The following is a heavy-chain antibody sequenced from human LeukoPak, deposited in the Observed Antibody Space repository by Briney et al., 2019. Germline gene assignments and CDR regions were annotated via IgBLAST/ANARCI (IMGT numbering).Heavy chain of an antibody. V-gene: IGHV1-24*01. CDR2: FDPEGGQF. CDR1: AFTLSELS. D-gene: IGHD2-2*01. J-gene: IGHJ6*03. Sequence: ASVKVSCKVSAFTLSELSVHWVRQAPGKGLEWVGGFDPEGGQFIYGQSFRGRVILTEDASTNTAFMEVTSMRPDDTAVYYCATGVICATTTCPGYRNYYFFMDVWDEGTAVTVSS. CDR3: ATGVICATTTCPGYRNYYFFMDV.